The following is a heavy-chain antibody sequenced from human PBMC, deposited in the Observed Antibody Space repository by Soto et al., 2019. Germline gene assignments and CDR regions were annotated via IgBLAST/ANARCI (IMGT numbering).Heavy chain of an antibody. V-gene: IGHV1-46*01. CDR2: INPSGGST. Sequence: ASVKVSCKASGYIFTNHYIHWVRQAPGQGLEWMGIINPSGGSTNYLQKFQGRITMTRDTSTSTVYMELSSLRSEDTAVYFCARADYYDSSGFXYDCWGQGSLVTVSX. D-gene: IGHD3-22*01. J-gene: IGHJ4*02. CDR1: GYIFTNHY. CDR3: ARADYYDSSGFXYDC.